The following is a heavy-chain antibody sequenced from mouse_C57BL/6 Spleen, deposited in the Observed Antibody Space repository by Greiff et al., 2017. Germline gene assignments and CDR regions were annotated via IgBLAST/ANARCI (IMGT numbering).Heavy chain of an antibody. Sequence: EVKLQESGPGLVKPSQTVFLTCTVTGISITTGNYRWSWIRQFPGNKLEWIGYIYYSGTITYNPSLTSPTTFTRDTPNNQFFLELNSLTAEDTATYYCARDGCVNYEGFAYWGQGTLVTVSA. V-gene: IGHV3-5*01. D-gene: IGHD2-1*01. J-gene: IGHJ3*01. CDR2: IYYSGTI. CDR3: ARDGCVNYEGFAY. CDR1: GISITTGNYR.